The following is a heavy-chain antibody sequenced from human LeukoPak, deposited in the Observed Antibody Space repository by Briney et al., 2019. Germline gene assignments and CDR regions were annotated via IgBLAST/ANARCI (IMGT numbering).Heavy chain of an antibody. CDR2: ISVGGAKT. V-gene: IGHV3-23*01. J-gene: IGHJ4*02. D-gene: IGHD2-15*01. CDR1: GFTFSNYA. CDR3: AKDWSAAH. Sequence: GGSLRLSCAASGFTFSNYAMTWVRQATGKGLGWVSAISVGGAKTHYADSVRGRFTISRDDSKKTLYLQMRSLRAEDTAVYYCAKDWSAAHWGQGTLVTVSS.